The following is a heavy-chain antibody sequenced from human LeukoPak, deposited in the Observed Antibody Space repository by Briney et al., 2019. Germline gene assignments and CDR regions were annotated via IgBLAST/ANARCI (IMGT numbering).Heavy chain of an antibody. CDR1: GFTFSNAW. Sequence: GGSLRLSCAASGFTFSNAWMSWVRQAPGKGLEWVGRIKSKTDGGTTGYAAPVKGRFTISRDDSKNTLYLQMNSLKTEDTAVYYCTTDRRYKGYCSGGSCYPPPGEDYWGQGTLVTVSS. CDR3: TTDRRYKGYCSGGSCYPPPGEDY. J-gene: IGHJ4*02. CDR2: IKSKTDGGTT. D-gene: IGHD2-15*01. V-gene: IGHV3-15*01.